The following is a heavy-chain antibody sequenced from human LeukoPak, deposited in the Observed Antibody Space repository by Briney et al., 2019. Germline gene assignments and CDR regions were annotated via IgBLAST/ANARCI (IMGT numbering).Heavy chain of an antibody. CDR3: ARELYYYDSSGYYYVAFDY. D-gene: IGHD3-22*01. CDR2: IKQDGSER. J-gene: IGHJ4*02. CDR1: GFTFSSYW. V-gene: IGHV3-7*01. Sequence: GGSRRLSCAASGFTFSSYWMSWVRQAPGKGLGWVANIKQDGSERYYVDSVKGRFTISRDNAKNSLYLQMNSLRAEDTALYYCARELYYYDSSGYYYVAFDYWGQGTLVTVSS.